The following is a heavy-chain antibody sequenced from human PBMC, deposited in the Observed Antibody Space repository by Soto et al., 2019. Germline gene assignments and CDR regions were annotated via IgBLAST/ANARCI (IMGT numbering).Heavy chain of an antibody. CDR3: ARDPTTVVTPGENDDY. J-gene: IGHJ4*02. V-gene: IGHV1-46*01. CDR1: GYTFTSYY. Sequence: GASVKVSCKASGYTFTSYYMHWVRQAPGQGLEWMGIINPSGGSTSYAQKFQGRVTMTRDTSTSTVYMELSSLRSEDTAVYYCARDPTTVVTPGENDDYWGQGTLVTVSS. CDR2: INPSGGST. D-gene: IGHD4-17*01.